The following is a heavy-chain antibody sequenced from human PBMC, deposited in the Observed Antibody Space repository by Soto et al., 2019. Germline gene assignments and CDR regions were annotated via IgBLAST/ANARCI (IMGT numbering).Heavy chain of an antibody. J-gene: IGHJ4*02. V-gene: IGHV3-23*01. CDR3: AKLTIFGVVTLPHFDY. CDR1: GFTFSSYA. CDR2: ISGSGGST. D-gene: IGHD3-3*01. Sequence: GGSLRLSCAASGFTFSSYAMSWVRQAPGKGLEWVSAISGSGGSTYYADSVKGRFTISRDNSKNTLYLQMNSLRAEDTAVYYCAKLTIFGVVTLPHFDYWGQGTLVTVSS.